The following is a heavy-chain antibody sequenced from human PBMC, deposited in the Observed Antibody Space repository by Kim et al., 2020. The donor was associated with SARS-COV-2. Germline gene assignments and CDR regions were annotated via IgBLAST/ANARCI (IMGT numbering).Heavy chain of an antibody. J-gene: IGHJ4*02. Sequence: GGSLRLSCVASGFIFSNYGMGWVRQRPRKGLEWVSIFNTGGSKYYIDSVKGRFIISRDDSKNTLYLQMNSLRADDTAIYYCAKGNSLIRETDFWGQGTLVTVSS. CDR3: AKGNSLIRETDF. CDR1: GFIFSNYG. D-gene: IGHD3-10*01. V-gene: IGHV3-23*03. CDR2: FNTGGSK.